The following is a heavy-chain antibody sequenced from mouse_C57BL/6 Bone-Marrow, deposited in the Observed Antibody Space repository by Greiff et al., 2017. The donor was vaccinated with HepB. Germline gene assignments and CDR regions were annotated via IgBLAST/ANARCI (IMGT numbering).Heavy chain of an antibody. J-gene: IGHJ1*03. V-gene: IGHV3-3*01. D-gene: IGHD1-1*01. CDR1: GFSINSDCY. Sequence: DVMLVESGPSLVRPSQTLSLTCTVTGFSINSDCYWIWIRQFPGNKLEYIGYTFYSGITYYNPSLESRTYITRDTSKNQFSLKLSSVTTEDTATYYCARYYYGSSPSYWYFDVWGTGTTVTVSS. CDR3: ARYYYGSSPSYWYFDV. CDR2: TFYSGIT.